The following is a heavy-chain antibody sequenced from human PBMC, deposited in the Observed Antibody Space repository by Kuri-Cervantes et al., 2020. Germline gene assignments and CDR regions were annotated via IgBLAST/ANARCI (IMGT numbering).Heavy chain of an antibody. V-gene: IGHV1-46*01. CDR1: GYTFTSYC. D-gene: IGHD6-13*01. Sequence: ASVKVSCKAVGYTFTSYCMHWVRQAPGQGLEWMGIINPSGGSTSYAQKFQGRVTMTRDTSTSTVYMELSSLRSEDTAVYYCARARSWGSSWWEVDYWGQGTLVTVSS. J-gene: IGHJ4*02. CDR2: INPSGGST. CDR3: ARARSWGSSWWEVDY.